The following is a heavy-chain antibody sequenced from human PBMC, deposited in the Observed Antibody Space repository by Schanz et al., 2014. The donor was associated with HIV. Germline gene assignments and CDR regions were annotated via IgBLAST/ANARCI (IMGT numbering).Heavy chain of an antibody. CDR1: GFTFSNYA. V-gene: IGHV3-23*04. Sequence: VQLVESGGGVVQPGGSLRLSCAAFGFTFSNYAMSWVPQAPGKGRDWVSTIIGSDGDTYYADSVKGRFTISRDNSKNSLYLVIKSLRAEDTSVYYCARGFQGFDYWGQGTLVTVSS. J-gene: IGHJ4*02. D-gene: IGHD3-10*01. CDR2: IIGSDGDT. CDR3: ARGFQGFDY.